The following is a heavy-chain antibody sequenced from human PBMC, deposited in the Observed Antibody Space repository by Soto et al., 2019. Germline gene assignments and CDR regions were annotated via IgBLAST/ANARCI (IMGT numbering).Heavy chain of an antibody. CDR1: GFTFSSYA. CDR3: ARSGGYSGYDLGY. V-gene: IGHV3-30-3*01. J-gene: IGHJ4*02. D-gene: IGHD5-12*01. Sequence: QVQLVESGGGVVQPGRSLRLSCAASGFTFSSYAMHWVRQAPGKGLEWVAVISYEGSNKYYADSVKGRFTISRDNSKNTLYLQMNSLRAEDTAVYYCARSGGYSGYDLGYWGQGTLVTVSS. CDR2: ISYEGSNK.